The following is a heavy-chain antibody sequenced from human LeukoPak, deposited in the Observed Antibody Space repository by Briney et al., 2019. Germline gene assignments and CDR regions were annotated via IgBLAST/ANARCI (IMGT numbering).Heavy chain of an antibody. V-gene: IGHV2-70*11. D-gene: IGHD3-9*01. CDR3: ASNILTGKRENYYYYGMDV. J-gene: IGHJ6*02. CDR2: IDWDDDK. CDR1: GCSLRTRGMC. Sequence: SGPALVKPTQTLTLTCTFSGCSLRTRGMCVSWIRQPPGKALEWLSRIDWDDDKYYSTSLKTRLTISKDTSKNQVVLTMTNMDPVDTATYYCASNILTGKRENYYYYGMDVWGQGTTVTVSS.